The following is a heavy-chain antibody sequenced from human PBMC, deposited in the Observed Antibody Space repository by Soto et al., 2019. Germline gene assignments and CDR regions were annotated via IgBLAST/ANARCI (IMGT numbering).Heavy chain of an antibody. CDR2: IPQDGVDG. J-gene: IGHJ6*02. V-gene: IGHV3-7*03. CDR3: ARDHLILPAHDFFYGSDV. CDR1: GFTFSMYS. D-gene: IGHD2-21*02. Sequence: TGGSLRLSCEVSGFTFSMYSMIWVRQSPGKGLEWVAKIPQDGVDGHYADSVKGRFIISRDNGKNSLHLQLNNLRAEDTAVYYCARDHLILPAHDFFYGSDVWGRGATVTVSS.